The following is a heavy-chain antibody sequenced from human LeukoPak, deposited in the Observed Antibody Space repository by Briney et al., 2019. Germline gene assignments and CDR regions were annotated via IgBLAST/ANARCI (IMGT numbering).Heavy chain of an antibody. CDR1: GFTFSSYA. J-gene: IGHJ4*02. Sequence: SGGSLRLSCAASGFTFSSYAMHWVRQAPGKGLEYVSAISSNGGSTYYADSVKGRFTISRDNSKNTLYLQMNSLRAEDTAVYYCAKEGGHIVVVTAPFDYWGQGTLVTVSS. CDR3: AKEGGHIVVVTAPFDY. CDR2: ISSNGGST. V-gene: IGHV3-64*02. D-gene: IGHD2-21*02.